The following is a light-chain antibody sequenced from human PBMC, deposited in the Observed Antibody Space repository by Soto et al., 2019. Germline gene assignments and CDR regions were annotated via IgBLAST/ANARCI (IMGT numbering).Light chain of an antibody. Sequence: EIVLTQSPGTLSLSPGERATLSCRASQSVSTYLAWYKQKPGQAPRLLISDASSRAPCIPDRFSGSGSGTDFTLTISRLEPEDFAVYYCQQYGDSPVTFGQGTKVEMK. CDR2: DAS. J-gene: IGKJ1*01. CDR1: QSVSTY. V-gene: IGKV3-20*01. CDR3: QQYGDSPVT.